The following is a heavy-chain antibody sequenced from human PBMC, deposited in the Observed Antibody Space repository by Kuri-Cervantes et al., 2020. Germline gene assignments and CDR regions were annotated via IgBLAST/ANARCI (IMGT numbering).Heavy chain of an antibody. CDR1: GFTFSDYY. D-gene: IGHD4-17*01. Sequence: GESLKISCAASGFTFSDYYMSWIRQAPGKGLEWVSYISGRDSTIHYADSVKGRFTVSRDNAKNSLYLLMNSLRAEDTAVYYCAREGRRVYAFDIWGQGTMVTVSS. V-gene: IGHV3-11*04. CDR3: AREGRRVYAFDI. J-gene: IGHJ3*02. CDR2: ISGRDSTI.